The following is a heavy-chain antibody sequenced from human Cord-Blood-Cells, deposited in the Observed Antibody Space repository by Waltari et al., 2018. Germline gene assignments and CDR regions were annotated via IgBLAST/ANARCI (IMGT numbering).Heavy chain of an antibody. CDR2: IKQDGSEK. CDR3: ASHSGSYYYFDY. CDR1: GFTFSSYW. J-gene: IGHJ4*02. D-gene: IGHD1-26*01. V-gene: IGHV3-7*01. Sequence: EVQLVESGGGLVQPGGSLRLSCAASGFTFSSYWMSWVRQAPGKGLEWVANIKQDGSEKYYVDSVKGRFTSSRDNAKNSLYLQMNSLRAEDTAVYYCASHSGSYYYFDYWGQGTLVTVSS.